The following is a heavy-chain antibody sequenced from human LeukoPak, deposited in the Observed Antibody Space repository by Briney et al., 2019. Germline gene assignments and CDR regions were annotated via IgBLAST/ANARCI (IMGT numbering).Heavy chain of an antibody. CDR3: ARVVRPYYYDPYFDY. V-gene: IGHV3-30*15. CDR2: ISSDGSNN. Sequence: PGRSLRLSCAVSGFTFNSYAMHWVRQAPGKGLEWVAVISSDGSNNYYADSVKGRFTISRDNSNNTLYLQLSSLRAEDTAVYYCARVVRPYYYDPYFDYWGQGTLVTVSS. D-gene: IGHD3-22*01. CDR1: GFTFNSYA. J-gene: IGHJ4*02.